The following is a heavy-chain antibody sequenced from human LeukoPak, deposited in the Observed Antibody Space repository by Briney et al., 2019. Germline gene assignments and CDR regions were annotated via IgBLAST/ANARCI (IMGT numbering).Heavy chain of an antibody. CDR1: GFTFSSYA. D-gene: IGHD3-22*01. CDR2: ISGSGGST. J-gene: IGHJ4*02. V-gene: IGHV3-23*01. CDR3: AKDCLWLGDSILCLDY. Sequence: GGSLRLSCAASGFTFSSYAMSWVRQAPGKGLEWVSAISGSGGSTYYADSVKGRFTVSRDNSKNTLYLQMNSLRAEDTAVYYCAKDCLWLGDSILCLDYWGQGTLVTVSS.